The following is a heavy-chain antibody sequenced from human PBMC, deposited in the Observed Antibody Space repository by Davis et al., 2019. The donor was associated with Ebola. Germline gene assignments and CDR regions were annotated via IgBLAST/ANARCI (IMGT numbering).Heavy chain of an antibody. CDR1: GYTFTNYG. V-gene: IGHV1-18*01. CDR2: ISAYNDNT. CDR3: ARVVISDTVIAYYFDN. J-gene: IGHJ4*02. Sequence: ASVKASCKTSGYTFTNYGISWVRQAPGQGLEWMGWISAYNDNTNYAQKVQGRVTMTTDTSTSTVYMELRSLSSEDTAKYYCARVVISDTVIAYYFDNWGQGTLVTVSS. D-gene: IGHD5-18*01.